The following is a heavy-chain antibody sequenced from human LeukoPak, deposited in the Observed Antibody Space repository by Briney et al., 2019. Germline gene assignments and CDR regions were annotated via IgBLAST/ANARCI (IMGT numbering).Heavy chain of an antibody. Sequence: GGSLRLSCAASGLTFSRYAMHWVRQAPGKGLEWVAFIGYDGSNKYYADSVKGRFTISRDNSKNTLYLQMNSLRPEDTAVYYCAKDRGDGYPTHFDYWGEGTLVTVSS. CDR3: AKDRGDGYPTHFDY. CDR1: GLTFSRYA. J-gene: IGHJ4*02. D-gene: IGHD5-24*01. CDR2: IGYDGSNK. V-gene: IGHV3-30*02.